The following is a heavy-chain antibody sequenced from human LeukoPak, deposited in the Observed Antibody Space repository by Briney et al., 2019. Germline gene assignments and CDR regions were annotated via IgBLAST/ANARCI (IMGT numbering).Heavy chain of an antibody. V-gene: IGHV4-30-4*01. D-gene: IGHD2-2*01. Sequence: KPSETLSLTCTVSGVSISSGDYYWGWLRQPPGKGLEWIGYIYYSGSTYYNPSLKSRVTISVDTSKNQFSLKLSSVTAADTAVYYCARDPPAATDYWGQGTLVTVSS. CDR1: GVSISSGDYY. CDR2: IYYSGST. CDR3: ARDPPAATDY. J-gene: IGHJ4*02.